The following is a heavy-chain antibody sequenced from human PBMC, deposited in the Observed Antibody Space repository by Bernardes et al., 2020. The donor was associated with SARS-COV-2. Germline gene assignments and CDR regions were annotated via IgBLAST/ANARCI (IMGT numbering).Heavy chain of an antibody. D-gene: IGHD2-2*01. CDR1: GFTVSFNF. J-gene: IGHJ6*02. CDR2: IYSGGTT. CDR3: ARGQIVVVPAVPPHYGMDV. V-gene: IGHV3-66*01. Sequence: GSLRLSCAASGFTVSFNFMSWVRQAPGKGLEWVSVIYSGGTTYYADSVKGRFTISRDSSKNTLHLQMNSLRAEDTAVYYCARGQIVVVPAVPPHYGMDVWGQGTLVTVSS.